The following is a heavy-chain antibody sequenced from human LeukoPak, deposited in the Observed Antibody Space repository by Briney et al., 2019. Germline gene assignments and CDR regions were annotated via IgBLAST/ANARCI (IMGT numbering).Heavy chain of an antibody. Sequence: PGTALRLSCAASGFTFISWGMHWVRQAPGKGLEWVAVVSYDGSNKYYADSVKGRFTISRDNSKNTLYLQMNSLRAEDTAVYYCAKSVASDAYWGQGTLVTVSS. V-gene: IGHV3-30*18. CDR1: GFTFISWG. J-gene: IGHJ4*02. CDR2: VSYDGSNK. CDR3: AKSVASDAY. D-gene: IGHD5-12*01.